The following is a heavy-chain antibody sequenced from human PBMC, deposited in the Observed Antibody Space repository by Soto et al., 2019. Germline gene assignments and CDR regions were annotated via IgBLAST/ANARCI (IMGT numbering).Heavy chain of an antibody. J-gene: IGHJ4*02. D-gene: IGHD3-9*01. CDR3: ARGVGSSPPRY. V-gene: IGHV4-59*01. Sequence: SETLSLTCTISGGSISVYYWSWIRQSPGQRLEWIGYIYDSGSPYYNPSLKTRVTIAADSSKNQISLKLTSATAADTAVYYCARGVGSSPPRYWGRGTLVPSPQ. CDR1: GGSISVYY. CDR2: IYDSGSP.